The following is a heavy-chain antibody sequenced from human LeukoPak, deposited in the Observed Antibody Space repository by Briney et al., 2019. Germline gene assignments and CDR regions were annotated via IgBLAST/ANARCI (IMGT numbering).Heavy chain of an antibody. CDR2: IGATQTYI. D-gene: IGHD6-19*01. CDR1: GFTFATYT. V-gene: IGHV3-21*01. Sequence: GGSLRLSCTGAGFTFATYTFNWVRQAPGKGLEWVASIGATQTYIYYADSVKGRFTISRDNAKNSLYLQMNSLRAEDTAVYYCARAYSSGWYLDYWGQGTLVTVSS. CDR3: ARAYSSGWYLDY. J-gene: IGHJ4*02.